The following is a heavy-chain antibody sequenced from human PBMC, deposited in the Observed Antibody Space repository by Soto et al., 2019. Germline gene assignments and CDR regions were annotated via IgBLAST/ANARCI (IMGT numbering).Heavy chain of an antibody. CDR1: GFTFSSYA. J-gene: IGHJ6*02. V-gene: IGHV3-30-3*01. CDR2: ISYDGSNK. Sequence: QVQLVESGGGVVQPGRSLRLSCAASGFTFSSYAMHWVRQAPCKGLEWVAVISYDGSNKYYADSVKGRFTISRDNSKNTLYLQMNSLRAEDTAVYYCARERGYYDFSSGIPTYGMDVWGQGTTVTVSS. CDR3: ARERGYYDFSSGIPTYGMDV. D-gene: IGHD3-3*01.